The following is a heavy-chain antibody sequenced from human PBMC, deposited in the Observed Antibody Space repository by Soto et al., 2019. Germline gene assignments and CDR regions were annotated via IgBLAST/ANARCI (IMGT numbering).Heavy chain of an antibody. J-gene: IGHJ4*02. D-gene: IGHD3-10*01. CDR1: GGTFNTYA. CDR2: ISPMFGAA. Sequence: QVQLVQSGAEMKKPGSSVKVSCQSSGGTFNTYAMNWVRQAPGQGPEWMGDISPMFGAANYAPKFQGRVTITADESTGTSYMQVSSLTSEDTALYVCAREVQVHTPAFVYWGQGTLVTVSS. CDR3: AREVQVHTPAFVY. V-gene: IGHV1-69*19.